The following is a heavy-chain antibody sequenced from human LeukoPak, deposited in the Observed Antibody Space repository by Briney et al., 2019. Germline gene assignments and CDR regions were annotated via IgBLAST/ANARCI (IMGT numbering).Heavy chain of an antibody. CDR3: ARVVRSPVVVITDYYYYMDV. J-gene: IGHJ6*03. D-gene: IGHD3-22*01. CDR1: GGTFSSYA. CDR2: IIPIFGAA. Sequence: ASVKVSCKASGGTFSSYAISWVRQAPGQGLEWMGGIIPIFGAANYAQKFQGRVPITTDESTSTAYMELSSLRSEDTAVYYCARVVRSPVVVITDYYYYMDVWGKGTTVTVSS. V-gene: IGHV1-69*05.